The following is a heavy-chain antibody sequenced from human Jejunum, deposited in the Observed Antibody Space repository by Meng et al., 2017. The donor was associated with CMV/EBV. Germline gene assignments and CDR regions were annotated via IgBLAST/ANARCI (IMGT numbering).Heavy chain of an antibody. V-gene: IGHV3-30*19. D-gene: IGHD1-26*01. Sequence: ASGFAFSSYGMNWVRQAPGKGLEWVAVVSYDGSNKYYADSVKGRFAISRDNSKNTLYLQMNSLRAEDTAVYYCAGSGSYSSLEYWGQGTLVTVSS. J-gene: IGHJ4*02. CDR2: VSYDGSNK. CDR1: GFAFSSYG. CDR3: AGSGSYSSLEY.